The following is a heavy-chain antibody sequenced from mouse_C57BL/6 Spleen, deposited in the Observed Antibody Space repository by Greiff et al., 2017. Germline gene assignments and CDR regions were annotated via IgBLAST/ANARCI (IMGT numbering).Heavy chain of an antibody. D-gene: IGHD2-10*02. CDR3: ARGEVWDAY. Sequence: VHVKQSVAELVRPGASVKLSCTASGFNLTNTYMHWVKQRPEQGLEWIGRIDPANGNTKYAPKFQGKATITADTSSNTAYLQLSSLASEDTAIYYCARGEVWDAYWGQGTLVTVSA. CDR2: IDPANGNT. CDR1: GFNLTNTY. J-gene: IGHJ3*01. V-gene: IGHV14-3*01.